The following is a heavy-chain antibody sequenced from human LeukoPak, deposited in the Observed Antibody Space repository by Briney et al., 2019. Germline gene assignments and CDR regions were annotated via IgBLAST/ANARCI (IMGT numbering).Heavy chain of an antibody. D-gene: IGHD3-22*01. V-gene: IGHV3-53*01. J-gene: IGHJ4*02. CDR2: VYSGGNT. Sequence: GGSLRLSCAASGFAVSSNYMTWVRQAPRKGLEWVSVVYSGGNTIYAVSVQGRFTVSTDISKNTVFLQMSSLRAEDTAVYYCARVLDTSGDYPGGFDYWGRGTLVTVSS. CDR1: GFAVSSNY. CDR3: ARVLDTSGDYPGGFDY.